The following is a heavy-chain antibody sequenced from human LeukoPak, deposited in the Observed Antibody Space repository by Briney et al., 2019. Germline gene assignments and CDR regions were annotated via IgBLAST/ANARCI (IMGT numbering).Heavy chain of an antibody. CDR2: IYTSGST. Sequence: PSETLSLTCTVSGGSISSYYWSWIRQPTGKGLEWIGRIYTSGSTNYNPSLKSRVTMSVDTSKNQFSLKLSSVTAADTAVYYRARETPTMVRGVKEAFDIWGQGTMVTVSS. CDR1: GGSISSYY. J-gene: IGHJ3*02. CDR3: ARETPTMVRGVKEAFDI. V-gene: IGHV4-4*07. D-gene: IGHD3-10*01.